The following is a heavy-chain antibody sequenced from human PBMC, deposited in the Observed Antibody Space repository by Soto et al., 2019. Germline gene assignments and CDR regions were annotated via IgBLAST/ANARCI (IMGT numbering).Heavy chain of an antibody. D-gene: IGHD3-9*01. CDR2: ISAYNGNT. CDR3: ATSHGRFFDCTPWSTPPNLFAP. J-gene: IGHJ5*02. V-gene: IGHV1-18*01. Sequence: AGVKLCCKASGYTFTSYGISWVRQAPGQGLEWMGWISAYNGNTNYAQKLQGRVTMTTDTSTSTAYMELRSLRSDDTAVYYCATSHGRFFDCTPWSTPPNLFAPWGQGTLVPVSS. CDR1: GYTFTSYG.